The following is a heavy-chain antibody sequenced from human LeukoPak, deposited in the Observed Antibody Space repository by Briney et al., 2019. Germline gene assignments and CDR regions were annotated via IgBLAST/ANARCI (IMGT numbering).Heavy chain of an antibody. D-gene: IGHD2-2*01. J-gene: IGHJ3*02. V-gene: IGHV1-18*01. CDR3: ARADYAEGAFDI. CDR2: INTYNGNT. CDR1: GYTFSNYG. Sequence: GASVKVSCKASGYTFSNYGITWVRQAPGQGLEWMGWINTYNGNTKYAQKLQGRVTMTTDTSTSTAYMELRSLRSDDTAVYYCARADYAEGAFDIWGQGTMVTVSS.